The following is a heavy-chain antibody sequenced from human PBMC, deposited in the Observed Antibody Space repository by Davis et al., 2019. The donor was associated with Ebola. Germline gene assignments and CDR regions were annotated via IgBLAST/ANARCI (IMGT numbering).Heavy chain of an antibody. CDR3: AAIGYCSSTSCPYYYYYGMDV. J-gene: IGHJ6*02. V-gene: IGHV1-58*01. CDR1: GFTFTSSA. CDR2: IVVGSGNT. Sequence: SVKVSCKASGFTFTSSAVQWVRQARGQRLEWIGWIVVGSGNTNYAQKFQERVTITRDMSTSTAYMELSSLRSEDTAVYYCAAIGYCSSTSCPYYYYYGMDVWGQGTTVTVSS. D-gene: IGHD2-2*01.